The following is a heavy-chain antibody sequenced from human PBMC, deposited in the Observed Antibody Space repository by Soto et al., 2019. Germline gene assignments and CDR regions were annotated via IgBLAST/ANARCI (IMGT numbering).Heavy chain of an antibody. Sequence: QVQLVQSGAEVTKPGSSVKVSCKASGGTFSSYAISWVRQAPVQGLEWLGGIIPIFGTANYAQKFQGSVTTTADESTSTAYMELSSLRSEDTAVYYCARVDPSGRFPVVWFAPWGQGTLVTVSS. CDR2: IIPIFGTA. V-gene: IGHV1-69*01. CDR1: GGTFSSYA. J-gene: IGHJ5*02. D-gene: IGHD3-10*01. CDR3: ARVDPSGRFPVVWFAP.